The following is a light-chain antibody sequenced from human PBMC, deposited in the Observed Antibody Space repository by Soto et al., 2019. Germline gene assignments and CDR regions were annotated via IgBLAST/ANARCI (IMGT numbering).Light chain of an antibody. CDR2: EGS. J-gene: IGLJ1*01. Sequence: QSALTQPASVSGSPGQSITIACTGTSGDVGSYSHVSWYQQHPGKAPRLIIYEGSKRPSGDSHRLSASRSDKTASLTISGLQAEDEAAYYCCSYALSSSYVFGTGTKLTVL. CDR3: CSYALSSSYV. CDR1: SGDVGSYSH. V-gene: IGLV2-23*01.